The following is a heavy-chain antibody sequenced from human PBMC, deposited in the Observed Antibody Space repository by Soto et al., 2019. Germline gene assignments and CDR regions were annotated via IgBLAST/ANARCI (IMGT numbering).Heavy chain of an antibody. J-gene: IGHJ5*02. CDR2: ISGSGGST. Sequence: EVQLLESGGGLVQPGGSLRLSCAASGFTFSSYAMNWVRQAPGKGLEWVSGISGSGGSTYYADSVKGRFTISRDNSKNPLYVQMTSLRAEDTAVYYCAKDQRVTGYIYGGKYSWFDPWGQGTLVTVSS. CDR3: AKDQRVTGYIYGGKYSWFDP. V-gene: IGHV3-23*01. CDR1: GFTFSSYA. D-gene: IGHD5-18*01.